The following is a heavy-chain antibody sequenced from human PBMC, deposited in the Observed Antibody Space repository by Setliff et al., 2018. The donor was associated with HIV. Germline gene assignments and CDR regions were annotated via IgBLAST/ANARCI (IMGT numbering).Heavy chain of an antibody. J-gene: IGHJ4*02. CDR1: GFTFSDYY. D-gene: IGHD1-1*01. V-gene: IGHV3-11*06. Sequence: GGSLRLSCAASGFTFSDYYMSWIRQAPGRGLEWVSYSSSSSSSYTNYADSVKGRFTISRDNAKNSLYLQMNSLRTEDTAVYYCASARIPTGGTSTSLDYWGQGALVTVSS. CDR3: ASARIPTGGTSTSLDY. CDR2: SSSSSSSYT.